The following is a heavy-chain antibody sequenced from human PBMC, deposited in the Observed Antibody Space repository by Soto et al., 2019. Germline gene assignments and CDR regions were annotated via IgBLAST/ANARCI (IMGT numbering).Heavy chain of an antibody. CDR2: IRSKTYGGTP. Sequence: GGYLRLSCAASGFTFGDYGMTWVRQAPGKGLEWVGFIRSKTYGGTPQYAASVEGRFTISXEDSQGIAYLQMNSLKIEDTAVYYWNRDGPRYWGQGAVVTVPS. CDR1: GFTFGDYG. J-gene: IGHJ4*02. CDR3: NRDGPRY. V-gene: IGHV3-49*04.